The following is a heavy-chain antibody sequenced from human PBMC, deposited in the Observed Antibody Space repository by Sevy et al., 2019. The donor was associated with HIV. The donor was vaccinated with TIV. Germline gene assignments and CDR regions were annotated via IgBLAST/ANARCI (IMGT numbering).Heavy chain of an antibody. CDR3: ARAIVRGEPLPWYYYYMDV. CDR2: IKQDGSEK. D-gene: IGHD3-10*01. CDR1: GFTFSSYW. J-gene: IGHJ6*03. V-gene: IGHV3-7*04. Sequence: GGSLRLSCAASGFTFSSYWMSWVRQAPGKGLEWVANIKQDGSEKYYVDSVKGRFTISRDNAKNSLYLQMNSLRAEDTAVYYCARAIVRGEPLPWYYYYMDVWGKRTTVTVSS.